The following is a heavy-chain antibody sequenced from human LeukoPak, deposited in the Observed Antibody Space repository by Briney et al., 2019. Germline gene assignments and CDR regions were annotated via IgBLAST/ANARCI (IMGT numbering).Heavy chain of an antibody. Sequence: SETLSLTCTVSGGSISSYYWSWIRQPAGKGLEWIGRIYTSGSTNYNPSLERRVTMSVDTSKNHFSLRLSSVTAADTAVYYCARCGNYYYYYMDVWGKGTTVTVSS. CDR3: ARCGNYYYYYMDV. V-gene: IGHV4-4*07. CDR2: IYTSGST. J-gene: IGHJ6*03. D-gene: IGHD1-26*01. CDR1: GGSISSYY.